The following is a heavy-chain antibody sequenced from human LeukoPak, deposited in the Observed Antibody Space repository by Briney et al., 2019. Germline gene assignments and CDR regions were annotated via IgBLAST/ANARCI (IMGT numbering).Heavy chain of an antibody. CDR2: IYPGDSDT. CDR1: GYSFTSYW. V-gene: IGHV5-51*01. J-gene: IGHJ4*02. Sequence: GESLKTSCKGSGYSFTSYWIGWVRQMPGKGLEWMGIIYPGDSDTRYSPSFQGQVTISADKSISTAYLQWSSLKASDTAMYYCASLLGSSGYDGRGSKPTSRRQPYYFDYWGQGTLVTVSS. D-gene: IGHD5-12*01. CDR3: ASLLGSSGYDGRGSKPTSRRQPYYFDY.